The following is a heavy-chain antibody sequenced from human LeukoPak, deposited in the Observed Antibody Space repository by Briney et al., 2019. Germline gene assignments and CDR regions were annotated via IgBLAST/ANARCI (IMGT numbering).Heavy chain of an antibody. CDR1: GFTFNSYS. D-gene: IGHD4-23*01. CDR3: AKNNDYGGSYWYFDL. Sequence: GGSLRLSCAASGFTFNSYSMHWVRQAPGKGLEWVTAISDDETNKYYEDSVKGRFTISRDSSKNTLYLQMSSLRDEDTAVYYCAKNNDYGGSYWYFDLWGRGTLVTVSS. V-gene: IGHV3-30*04. CDR2: ISDDETNK. J-gene: IGHJ2*01.